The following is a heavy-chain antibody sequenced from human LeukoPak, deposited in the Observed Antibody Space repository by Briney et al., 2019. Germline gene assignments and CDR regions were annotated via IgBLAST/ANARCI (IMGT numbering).Heavy chain of an antibody. D-gene: IGHD3-22*01. CDR2: IDPSDSYT. V-gene: IGHV5-10-1*01. CDR3: ARRDDSSGYTFDS. CDR1: GYSFTSYW. Sequence: RRGESLKISCKGSGYSFTSYWIGWVRQTPGKGLEWLGRIDPSDSYTNYSPSFQGHVTISADKSISTAYLQWSSLKASDPAIYYCARRDDSSGYTFDSWGQGTLVTVSS. J-gene: IGHJ4*02.